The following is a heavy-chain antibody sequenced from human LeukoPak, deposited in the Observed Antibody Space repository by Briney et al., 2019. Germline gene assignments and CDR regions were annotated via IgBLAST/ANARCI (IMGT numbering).Heavy chain of an antibody. CDR2: IYYSGST. CDR1: GGSINSGGYY. CDR3: ARAYYYGSGSYAFDI. D-gene: IGHD3-10*01. Sequence: PSQTLSLTCTVSGGSINSGGYYWSWIRQHPGKGLEWIGYIYYSGSTYYNPSLKSRVTISVDTSKNQFSLKLSSVTAADTAVYYCARAYYYGSGSYAFDIWGQGTMVTVSS. V-gene: IGHV4-31*03. J-gene: IGHJ3*02.